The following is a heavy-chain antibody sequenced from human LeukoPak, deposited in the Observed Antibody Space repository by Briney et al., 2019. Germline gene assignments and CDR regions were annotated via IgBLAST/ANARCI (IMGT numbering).Heavy chain of an antibody. V-gene: IGHV3-23*01. CDR1: GFTFSSYA. CDR3: AKSGNTETVDY. D-gene: IGHD6-25*01. Sequence: PGGSLRLSCAASGFTFSSYAMRWVRQTPGKGLECVSTIRDSDGRTYYADSVEGRFTISRDNSTNTLYLQMNSLRAGDTAIYYCAKSGNTETVDYWGQGTLVTVSS. CDR2: IRDSDGRT. J-gene: IGHJ4*02.